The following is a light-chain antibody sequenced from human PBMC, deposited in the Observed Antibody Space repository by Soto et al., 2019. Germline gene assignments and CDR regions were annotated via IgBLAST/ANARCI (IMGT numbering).Light chain of an antibody. J-gene: IGKJ1*01. CDR1: QSIRTF. V-gene: IGKV1-39*01. CDR2: AVS. Sequence: DVHITQSPSSLSTSVGDRVSVTCGASQSIRTFLNWYQQRPGEGPQLLICAVSSRQSGVPSRFSGSGSGADFTLTIGSLQPEDFATYYCQQSYTTPRTCGQETKVDIK. CDR3: QQSYTTPRT.